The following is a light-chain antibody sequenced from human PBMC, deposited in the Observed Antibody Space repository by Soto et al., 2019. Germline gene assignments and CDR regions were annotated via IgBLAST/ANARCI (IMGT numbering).Light chain of an antibody. V-gene: IGKV3-11*01. CDR2: DAS. CDR3: QQRSTWPPFT. J-gene: IGKJ4*01. Sequence: IVLTQSPATLSLSPGERATLSCTASHNFSNYLAWYQQKPGQTPRLLIYDASIRATGIPARFSGGGSGTDFTLTISRLEPEDFAVYYCQQRSTWPPFTFGGGTKVEIK. CDR1: HNFSNY.